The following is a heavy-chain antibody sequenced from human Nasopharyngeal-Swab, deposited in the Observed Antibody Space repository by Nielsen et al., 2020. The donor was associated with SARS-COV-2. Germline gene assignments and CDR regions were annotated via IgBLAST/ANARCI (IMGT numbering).Heavy chain of an antibody. J-gene: IGHJ4*02. V-gene: IGHV4-31*03. CDR1: GGSISSGGYY. Sequence: SETLSLTCTVSGGSISSGGYYWSWLRQHPGKGLEWIGYIYYSGSTYYNPSLKSRVTISVDTSKNQFSLKLSSVTAADTAVYYCARVPGGNSEEYFDYWGQGTLVTVSS. CDR3: ARVPGGNSEEYFDY. D-gene: IGHD4-23*01. CDR2: IYYSGST.